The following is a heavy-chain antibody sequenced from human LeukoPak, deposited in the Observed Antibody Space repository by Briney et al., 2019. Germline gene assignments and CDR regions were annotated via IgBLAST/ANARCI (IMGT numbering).Heavy chain of an antibody. V-gene: IGHV3-30*04. CDR1: GFSFNNFA. D-gene: IGHD3-10*01. CDR3: ARHRITMVRGAYYYYYYYMDV. J-gene: IGHJ6*03. Sequence: GGSLRLSCAASGFSFNNFAMHWVRQAPGKGLEWVAHISYDGSSKYNEDSVKGRFTISRDDSKNTLYLQMNSLRAEDTAVYYCARHRITMVRGAYYYYYYYMDVWGKGTTVTVSS. CDR2: ISYDGSSK.